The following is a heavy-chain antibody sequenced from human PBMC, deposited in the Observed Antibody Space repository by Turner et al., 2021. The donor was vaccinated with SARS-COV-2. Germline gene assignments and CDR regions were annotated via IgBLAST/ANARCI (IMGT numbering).Heavy chain of an antibody. J-gene: IGHJ6*02. CDR3: ARANPSEFLSLGTPYYGLDV. D-gene: IGHD3-3*01. V-gene: IGHV1-8*02. CDR2: MNPINGNT. CDR1: GYTFTNYD. Sequence: QEQLVQSGAEVRKPGASVKVSCEAPGYTFTNYDINRVRQAPGQGLEWMGWMNPINGNTGYAKKFQGRVTMTRNNSMSTAYMEVSSLRFDDTAVYFCARANPSEFLSLGTPYYGLDVWGRGTTVTVSS.